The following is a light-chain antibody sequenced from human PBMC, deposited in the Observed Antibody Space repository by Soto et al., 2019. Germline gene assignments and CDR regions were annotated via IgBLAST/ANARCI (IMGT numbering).Light chain of an antibody. J-gene: IGKJ1*01. CDR3: KQSFSNWT. CDR2: AAS. Sequence: DIQMTQSPSALSASVGDRVTITCRASQSISTYLNWYRQKPGKAPKLLIYAASSLQSGVPSRFSGSGSGADFTLTISSLKPEDYATYYCKQSFSNWTFGQGTKLDI. CDR1: QSISTY. V-gene: IGKV1-39*01.